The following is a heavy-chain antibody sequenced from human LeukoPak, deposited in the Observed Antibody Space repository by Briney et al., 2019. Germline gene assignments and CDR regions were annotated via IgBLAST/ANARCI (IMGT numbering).Heavy chain of an antibody. CDR1: GFTFSSYA. V-gene: IGHV3-30*04. D-gene: IGHD2-15*01. Sequence: GRSLRLSCAASGFTFSSYAMHWVRQAPGKGLEWVAVISYDGSNKYYADSVKGRFTISRDNSKNTLYLQMNSLRAEDTAVYYWARGILWGGGSLDYWGQGTLVTVSS. CDR3: ARGILWGGGSLDY. CDR2: ISYDGSNK. J-gene: IGHJ4*02.